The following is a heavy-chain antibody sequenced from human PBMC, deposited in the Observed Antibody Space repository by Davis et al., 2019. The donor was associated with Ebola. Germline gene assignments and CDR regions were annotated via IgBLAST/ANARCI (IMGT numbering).Heavy chain of an antibody. CDR3: ARDPPTHYGGTPGDYYYYGMDV. D-gene: IGHD4-23*01. CDR2: INPSGGST. CDR1: GYTFTSYY. Sequence: ASVKVSCKASGYTFTSYYMHWVRQAPGQGLEWIGIINPSGGSTSYAQKFQGRVTMTRDTSTSTAYMELRSLRSDDTAVYYCARDPPTHYGGTPGDYYYYGMDVWGQGTTVTVSS. V-gene: IGHV1-46*01. J-gene: IGHJ6*02.